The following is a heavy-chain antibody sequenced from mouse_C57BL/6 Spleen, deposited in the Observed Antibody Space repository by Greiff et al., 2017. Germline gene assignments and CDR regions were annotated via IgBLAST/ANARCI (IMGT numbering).Heavy chain of an antibody. CDR3: TNRYYGSSH. CDR1: GYTFTDYE. D-gene: IGHD1-1*01. Sequence: VQLQQSGAELVRPGASVTLSCKASGYTFTDYEMHWVKQTPVHGLEWIGAIEPETGGTAYNQKFKGKAILTADKSSSTAYMELRSLTSEDSAVYYCTNRYYGSSHWGQGTTLTVSS. V-gene: IGHV1-15*01. J-gene: IGHJ2*01. CDR2: IEPETGGT.